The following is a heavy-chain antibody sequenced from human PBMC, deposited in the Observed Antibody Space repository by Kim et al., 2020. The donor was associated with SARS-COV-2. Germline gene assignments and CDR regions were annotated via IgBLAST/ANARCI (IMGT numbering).Heavy chain of an antibody. CDR3: AKDKGFGGVYNWFDP. J-gene: IGHJ5*02. CDR1: GFTFDDYA. CDR2: ISGDGGST. D-gene: IGHD2-8*02. Sequence: GGSLRLSCAASGFTFDDYAMHWVRQAPGKGLEWVSLISGDGGSTYYADSVKGRFTISRDNSKNSLYLQMNSLRTEDTALYYCAKDKGFGGVYNWFDPWGQGTLVTVSS. V-gene: IGHV3-43*02.